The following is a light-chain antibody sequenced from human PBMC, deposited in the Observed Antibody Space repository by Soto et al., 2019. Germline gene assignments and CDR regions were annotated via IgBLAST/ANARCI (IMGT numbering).Light chain of an antibody. J-gene: IGKJ2*01. CDR2: GAS. CDR1: QSVSSSY. V-gene: IGKV3-20*01. CDR3: QQYGSSPPYT. Sequence: IVLTQSPGTLSLSPGERVTLSCRASQSVSSSYLAWYQQKPGQAPRLLIYGASSRATGIPDRFSGSGSGTDFTLTISSLEPEDFAVYYCQQYGSSPPYTVGQGTKLEIK.